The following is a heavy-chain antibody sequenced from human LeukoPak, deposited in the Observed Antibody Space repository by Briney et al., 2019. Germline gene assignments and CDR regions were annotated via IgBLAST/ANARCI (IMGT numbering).Heavy chain of an antibody. D-gene: IGHD6-19*01. CDR2: IYYSGST. CDR1: GGSISSYY. Sequence: ASETLSLTCTVSGGSISSYYWSWIRQPPGKGLEWIGYIYYSGSTNYNPSLKSRVTISLDTSKNQFSLKLSSVTAADTAVYYCAREGSAWSMNYWGQGTPVTVSS. CDR3: AREGSAWSMNY. J-gene: IGHJ4*02. V-gene: IGHV4-59*01.